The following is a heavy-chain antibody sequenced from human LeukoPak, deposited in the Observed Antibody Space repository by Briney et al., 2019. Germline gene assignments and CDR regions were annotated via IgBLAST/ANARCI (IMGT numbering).Heavy chain of an antibody. D-gene: IGHD6-13*01. J-gene: IGHJ6*03. CDR2: INHSGST. CDR3: AREYSSSWYEGYYMDV. CDR1: GGSFSGYY. Sequence: SETLSLTCAVYGGSFSGYYWSWIRQPPGKGLEWIGEINHSGSTNYNPSLKSRVTISVDTSKNQFSLKLSSVTAADTAVYYCAREYSSSWYEGYYMDVWGKGTTVTVSS. V-gene: IGHV4-34*01.